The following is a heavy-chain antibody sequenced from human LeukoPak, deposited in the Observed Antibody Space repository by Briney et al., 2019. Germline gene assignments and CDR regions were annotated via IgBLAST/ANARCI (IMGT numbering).Heavy chain of an antibody. J-gene: IGHJ3*01. CDR1: GFTFHAFG. CDR2: VSAYDGGT. Sequence: VASVKVSCKASGFTFHAFGFSWVRQAPGQGLEWMGWVSAYDGGTKYAQRFQGRLSLTTETSTTTAYMELSSLRYDDTAVYYCARFARYNLLEASDAWGQGTRVTVSS. V-gene: IGHV1-18*01. D-gene: IGHD5-24*01. CDR3: ARFARYNLLEASDA.